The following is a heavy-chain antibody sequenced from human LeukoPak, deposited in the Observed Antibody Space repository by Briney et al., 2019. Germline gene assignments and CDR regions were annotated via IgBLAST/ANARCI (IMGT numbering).Heavy chain of an antibody. CDR1: GFTVSSYY. CDR2: IYSGGST. V-gene: IGHV3-66*01. CDR3: ARGTVTRVDY. J-gene: IGHJ4*02. Sequence: HSGGSLRLSCAASGFTVSSYYMSWVRQAPGRGLEWVSVIYSGGSTYYADSVTGKFTISRDNSKNTLFLQMNSLRAGDTAVYYCARGTVTRVDYWGQGTLVTVSS. D-gene: IGHD3-10*01.